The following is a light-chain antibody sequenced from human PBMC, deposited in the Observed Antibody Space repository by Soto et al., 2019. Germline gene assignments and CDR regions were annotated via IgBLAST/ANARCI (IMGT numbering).Light chain of an antibody. J-gene: IGKJ3*01. CDR1: QSISSY. CDR2: AAS. Sequence: DIQMTQSPSSLSASVGDRVTITCRASQSISSYLNWYQQKPGKAPKVLIYAASSLQSGVPSRFSGSESGTDFTLNISDLRPEDFATYYCQQSFSIPFTFGPGTKVDI. CDR3: QQSFSIPFT. V-gene: IGKV1-39*01.